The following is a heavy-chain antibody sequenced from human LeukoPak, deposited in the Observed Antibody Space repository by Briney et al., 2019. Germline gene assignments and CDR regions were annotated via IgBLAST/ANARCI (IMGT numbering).Heavy chain of an antibody. J-gene: IGHJ6*02. D-gene: IGHD3-3*01. CDR1: GYTFTSYA. Sequence: GASVKVSCKASGYTFTSYAMNWVRQAPGQGLEWMGWINTNTGNPTYAQGFTGRFVFSLDTSVSTAYLQISSLKAEDTAVYYCARVPPYYDFWSGYFRGYYYYGMDVRGQGTTVTVSS. V-gene: IGHV7-4-1*02. CDR2: INTNTGNP. CDR3: ARVPPYYDFWSGYFRGYYYYGMDV.